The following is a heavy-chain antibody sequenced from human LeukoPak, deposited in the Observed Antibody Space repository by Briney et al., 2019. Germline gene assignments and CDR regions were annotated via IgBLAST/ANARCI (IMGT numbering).Heavy chain of an antibody. CDR1: GFTVSSNY. CDR2: IYSGGST. D-gene: IGHD3-10*01. V-gene: IGHV3-66*01. J-gene: IGHJ4*02. Sequence: GGSLRLSCAASGFTVSSNYMSWVRQAPGKGLEWVPVIYSGGSTYYADSVKGRFTISRDNSKNTLYLQMNSLRAEDTAVYYCARDGGSGSYYNALDYWGQGTLVTVSS. CDR3: ARDGGSGSYYNALDY.